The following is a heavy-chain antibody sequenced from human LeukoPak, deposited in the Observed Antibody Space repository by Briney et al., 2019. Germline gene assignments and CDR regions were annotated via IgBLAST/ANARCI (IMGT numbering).Heavy chain of an antibody. D-gene: IGHD3-22*01. Sequence: GGSLRLSCAASGFTFSSYWMHWVRQAPGKGLVWVSHVNSDGSTTSYADSVKGRFTISRDNAKNTVYLQMNSLRAEDTAVYYCARESSYYYDSSGYYEGGDAFDIWGQGTMVTVAS. CDR2: VNSDGSTT. CDR1: GFTFSSYW. CDR3: ARESSYYYDSSGYYEGGDAFDI. V-gene: IGHV3-74*01. J-gene: IGHJ3*02.